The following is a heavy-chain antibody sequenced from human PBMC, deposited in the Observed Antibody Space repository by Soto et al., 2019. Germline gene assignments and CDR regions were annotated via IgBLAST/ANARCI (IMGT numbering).Heavy chain of an antibody. CDR2: ISTSGDRP. CDR3: AFKGTFHSHY. CDR1: GFTFSGYA. Sequence: PWGSLRLSCAGSGFTFSGYAITFVRQSPCKWLEWVSVISTSGDRPDYADSVKGRFTISRDNSKNMLYLQMNSLRVEDTAIYYCAFKGTFHSHYWGHGTPVTVS. J-gene: IGHJ4*01. V-gene: IGHV3-23*01. D-gene: IGHD3-10*01.